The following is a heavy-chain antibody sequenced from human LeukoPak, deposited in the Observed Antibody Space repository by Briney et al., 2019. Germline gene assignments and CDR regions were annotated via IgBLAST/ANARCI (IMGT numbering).Heavy chain of an antibody. CDR1: GFTFSSYA. CDR2: ISGSGGST. CDR3: AKPRYCSSTSCYRFYY. D-gene: IGHD2-2*01. V-gene: IGHV3-23*01. J-gene: IGHJ4*02. Sequence: GGPLRLSCAASGFTFSSYAMSWVRQAPGKGLEWVSAISGSGGSTYYADSVKGRFTISRDNSKNTLYLQMNSLRAEDTAVYYCAKPRYCSSTSCYRFYYWGQGTLVTVSS.